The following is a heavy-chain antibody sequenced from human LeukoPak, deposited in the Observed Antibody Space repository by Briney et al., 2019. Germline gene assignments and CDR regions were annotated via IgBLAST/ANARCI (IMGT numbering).Heavy chain of an antibody. J-gene: IGHJ4*02. D-gene: IGHD3-10*01. Sequence: GGSLRLSCAASGFTFSNLAMSWVRQAPGKGLEWVSVISGSGDSADYADPVKGRFTLSRDNSENTLYLQMNSLRVEDTAVYYCAKDQRAYYYGSGSYHVDYWGQGTLVTVSS. CDR3: AKDQRAYYYGSGSYHVDY. CDR1: GFTFSNLA. CDR2: ISGSGDSA. V-gene: IGHV3-23*01.